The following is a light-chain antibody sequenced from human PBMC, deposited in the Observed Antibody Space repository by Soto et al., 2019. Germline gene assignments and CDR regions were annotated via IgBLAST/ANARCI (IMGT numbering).Light chain of an antibody. Sequence: SYELAQPPSVSVSPGQTATITCSGDKLGDTYSSWYQQKPGQSPVLVIYQDTKRPSGIPERFSGSNSGSTATLTISGTQTWDEADYYCQVWDTTTAVFGTGTKLTVL. CDR1: KLGDTY. CDR3: QVWDTTTAV. J-gene: IGLJ1*01. V-gene: IGLV3-1*01. CDR2: QDT.